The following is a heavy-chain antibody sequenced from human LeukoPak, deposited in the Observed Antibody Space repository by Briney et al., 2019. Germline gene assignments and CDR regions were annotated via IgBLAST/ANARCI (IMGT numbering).Heavy chain of an antibody. Sequence: GGSLRLSCAASGFTFSSYAMSWVRQASGKGLEWVSAISGSGGSTYYADSVKGRFTISKDNSKNTLYLQMNSLRAEDTAVYYCAKWIISSGWYGVWGQGTLVTVSS. D-gene: IGHD6-19*01. J-gene: IGHJ4*02. CDR1: GFTFSSYA. CDR2: ISGSGGST. CDR3: AKWIISSGWYGV. V-gene: IGHV3-23*01.